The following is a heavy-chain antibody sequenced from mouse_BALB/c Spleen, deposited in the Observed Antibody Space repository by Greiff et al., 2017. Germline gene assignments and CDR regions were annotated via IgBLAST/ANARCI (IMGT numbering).Heavy chain of an antibody. J-gene: IGHJ2*01. CDR3: TREDYGNYEVDFDY. CDR2: IYPGNSDT. CDR1: GYTFTSYW. Sequence: VQLQQSGTVLARPGASVKMSCKASGYTFTSYWMHWVKQRPGQGLEWIGAIYPGNSDTSYNQKFKGKAKLTAVTSTSTAYMELSSLTNEDSAVYYCTREDYGNYEVDFDYWGQGTTLTVSS. V-gene: IGHV1-5*01. D-gene: IGHD2-1*01.